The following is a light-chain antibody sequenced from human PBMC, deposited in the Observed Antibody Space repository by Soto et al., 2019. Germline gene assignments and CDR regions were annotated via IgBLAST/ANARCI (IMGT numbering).Light chain of an antibody. CDR3: QQYNTYSPERT. V-gene: IGKV1-5*01. CDR1: QSIGRW. J-gene: IGKJ1*01. Sequence: DIQMTQSPSTLSAFVGDRVTITCRASQSIGRWLAWYQQKPGKAPKLLIYDASSLESGVPSRFSGSRSGTEFTLTISSLQPDDFATYYCQQYNTYSPERTFGQGTKVDIK. CDR2: DAS.